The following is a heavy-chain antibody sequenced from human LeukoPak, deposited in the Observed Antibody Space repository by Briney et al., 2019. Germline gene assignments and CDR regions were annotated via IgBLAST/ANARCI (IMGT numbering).Heavy chain of an antibody. J-gene: IGHJ4*02. CDR3: ARQEGLIMVRGVYYFDY. D-gene: IGHD3-10*01. CDR1: GYSFTTNW. Sequence: GESLKISCEGSGYSFTTNWIGWVRQMPGKGLEWMGIIYPGDSDTRYSPSFQGQVTISADKSISTAYLQWSSLKASDTAMYYCARQEGLIMVRGVYYFDYWGQGTLVTVSS. CDR2: IYPGDSDT. V-gene: IGHV5-51*01.